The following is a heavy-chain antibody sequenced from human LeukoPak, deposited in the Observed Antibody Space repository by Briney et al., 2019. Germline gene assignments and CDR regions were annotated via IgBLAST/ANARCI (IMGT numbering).Heavy chain of an antibody. CDR1: GYTFTSYD. CDR3: ARVPGEYYYDSSGSGGDYFDY. CDR2: MNPNSGNT. D-gene: IGHD3-22*01. Sequence: ASVKVSCKASGYTFTSYDINWVRQATGQGLEWMGWMNPNSGNTGYAQKFQGRVTMTRNTSISTAYMELSSLRSEDTAVYYCARVPGEYYYDSSGSGGDYFDYWGQGTLVTVS. J-gene: IGHJ4*02. V-gene: IGHV1-8*01.